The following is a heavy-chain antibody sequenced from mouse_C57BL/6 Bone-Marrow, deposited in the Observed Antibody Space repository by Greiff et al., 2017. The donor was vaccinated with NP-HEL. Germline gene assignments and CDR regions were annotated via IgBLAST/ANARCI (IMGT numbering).Heavy chain of an antibody. D-gene: IGHD1-1*01. CDR3: TISPITTGVARYFDV. J-gene: IGHJ1*03. CDR1: GFTFSNYW. V-gene: IGHV6-3*01. Sequence: LQQSGGGLVQPGGSMKLSCVASGFTFSNYWMNWVRQSPEKGLEWVAQIRLKSDNYATHYAESVKGRFTISRDDSKSSVYLQMNNLRAEDTVIYYCTISPITTGVARYFDVWGTGTTVTVSS. CDR2: IRLKSDNYAT.